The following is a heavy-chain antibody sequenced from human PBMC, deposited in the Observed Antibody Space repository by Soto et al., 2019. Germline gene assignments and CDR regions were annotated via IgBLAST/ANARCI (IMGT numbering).Heavy chain of an antibody. J-gene: IGHJ5*02. D-gene: IGHD3-22*01. V-gene: IGHV5-51*01. CDR3: ARKDKSGYFNWFDP. CDR1: GYKFTSSW. CDR2: IFPSDSDT. Sequence: PGESLKISCRTSGYKFTSSWIAWVRQMPGKGLEWMGIIFPSDSDTRYSPSLQGQVTISADRSTSTVFLQWASLKASDTAVYFCARKDKSGYFNWFDPWGQGTLVTV.